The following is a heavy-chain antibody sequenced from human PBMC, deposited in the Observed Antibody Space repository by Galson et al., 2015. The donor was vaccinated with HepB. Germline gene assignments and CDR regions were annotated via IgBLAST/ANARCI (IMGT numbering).Heavy chain of an antibody. CDR3: SRGHENAAMDLGGGY. CDR1: GYTFTSYG. V-gene: IGHV1-18*01. CDR2: ISTYNGKT. D-gene: IGHD5-18*01. J-gene: IGHJ4*02. Sequence: SVKVSCKASGYTFTSYGISWVRQAPGQGLEWMGWISTYNGKTYYAEKLQDRVTMTTDTSTSTAYLELRSLRYDDTALYFCSRGHENAAMDLGGGYWGQGTLVTVSS.